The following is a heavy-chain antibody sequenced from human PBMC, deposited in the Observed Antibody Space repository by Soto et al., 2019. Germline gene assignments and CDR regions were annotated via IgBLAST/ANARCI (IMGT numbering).Heavy chain of an antibody. J-gene: IGHJ6*02. Sequence: QVQLVQSGAEVKKPGSSVKVSCKASGGTFSSYAISWVRQAPGQGLEWMGGIIPIFGTANYAQKCQGRVTITADESTSTDYMELSSLRSEDTAVYYCARAFASYYSYGMDVWGQGTTVTVSS. CDR2: IIPIFGTA. V-gene: IGHV1-69*12. CDR3: ARAFASYYSYGMDV. CDR1: GGTFSSYA. D-gene: IGHD3-10*01.